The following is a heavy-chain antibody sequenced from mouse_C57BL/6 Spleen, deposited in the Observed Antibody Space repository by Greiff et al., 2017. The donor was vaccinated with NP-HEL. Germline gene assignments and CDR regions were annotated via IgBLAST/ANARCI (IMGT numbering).Heavy chain of an antibody. J-gene: IGHJ2*01. Sequence: QVQLQQSGPGLVQPSQSLSITCTVSGFSFTSYGVHWVRQSPGKGLEWLGVIWSGGSTDYNAAFMSRLSITKDNSTSQVFFKMHSLQADDTAIYYCASNYYYGSSYFDYWGQGTTLTVSS. CDR1: GFSFTSYG. CDR3: ASNYYYGSSYFDY. V-gene: IGHV2-5*01. CDR2: IWSGGST. D-gene: IGHD1-1*01.